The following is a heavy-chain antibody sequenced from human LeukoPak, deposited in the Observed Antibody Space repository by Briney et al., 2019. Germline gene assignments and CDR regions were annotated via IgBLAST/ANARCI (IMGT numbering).Heavy chain of an antibody. D-gene: IGHD5-24*01. V-gene: IGHV3-30-3*01. CDR1: GCTFSSYA. J-gene: IGHJ4*02. CDR2: ISYDGSNK. CDR3: ATTPRDGYNYAFDY. Sequence: GRSLRLSCAASGCTFSSYAMHWVRQAPGKGLEWVAVISYDGSNKYYADSVRDRFTISRDNSKNTLYLHMNSLRAEDTAVYYCATTPRDGYNYAFDYWGQGTLVTVSS.